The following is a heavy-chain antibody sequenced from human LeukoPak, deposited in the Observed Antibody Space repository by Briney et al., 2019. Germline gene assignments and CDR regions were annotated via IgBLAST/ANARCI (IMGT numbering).Heavy chain of an antibody. CDR3: ARAHYYDGSGYYSSPFDY. V-gene: IGHV1-69*04. J-gene: IGHJ4*02. D-gene: IGHD3-22*01. CDR1: GGTFSSYA. Sequence: ASVKVSCKASGGTFSSYAISWVRQAPGQGLEWMGRIIPIFGIANYAQKFQGRVTITADKSTSTAYMELSSLRSEDTAVYYCARAHYYDGSGYYSSPFDYWGQGTLVTVSS. CDR2: IIPIFGIA.